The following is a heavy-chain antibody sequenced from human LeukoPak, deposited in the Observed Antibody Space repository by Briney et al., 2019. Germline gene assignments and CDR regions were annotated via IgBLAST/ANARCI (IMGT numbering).Heavy chain of an antibody. CDR2: IRYDGSNK. D-gene: IGHD2-8*01. CDR3: AKGYCTNGVCYPDY. Sequence: PGGSLRLSCAASGFTFSSYGMHWVRQAPGKGLEWVAFIRYDGSNKYYADSVKGRFTISRDNSKNTLYLQMNSLRAEDTAVYYCAKGYCTNGVCYPDYWGQGTLVTVSS. CDR1: GFTFSSYG. V-gene: IGHV3-30*02. J-gene: IGHJ4*02.